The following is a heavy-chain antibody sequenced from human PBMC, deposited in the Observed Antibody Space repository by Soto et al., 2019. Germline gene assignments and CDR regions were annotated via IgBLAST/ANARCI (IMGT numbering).Heavy chain of an antibody. J-gene: IGHJ6*02. CDR1: GFNFRGYA. Sequence: GVSLRLSCTCSGFNFRGYAMSWSRESLRKELEWVGVIRGKAYGETADYAASVKGRFTIYRDDSKSTAYLQMSSLQTEDTGVYYCTKYTYTSRYSYFGMDVWGHGTTVTVSS. V-gene: IGHV3-49*03. CDR3: TKYTYTSRYSYFGMDV. CDR2: IRGKAYGETA. D-gene: IGHD2-15*01.